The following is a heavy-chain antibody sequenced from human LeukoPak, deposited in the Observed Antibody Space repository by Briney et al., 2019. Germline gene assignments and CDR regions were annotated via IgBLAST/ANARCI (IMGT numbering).Heavy chain of an antibody. J-gene: IGHJ5*02. CDR1: GFTFSNAW. V-gene: IGHV3-15*01. Sequence: PGGSLRLSCAASGFTFSNAWMSWVRQAPGKGLEWVGRIKSKTDGGTTDYAAPVKGRFTISRDDSKNMLYLQMNSLKTEDTAVYYCTTDSGSSNNWFDPWGQGTLVTVSS. D-gene: IGHD1-26*01. CDR2: IKSKTDGGTT. CDR3: TTDSGSSNNWFDP.